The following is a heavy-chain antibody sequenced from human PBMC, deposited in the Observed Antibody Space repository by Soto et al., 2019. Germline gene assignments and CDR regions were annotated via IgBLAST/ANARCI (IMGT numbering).Heavy chain of an antibody. V-gene: IGHV3-21*01. Sequence: GESLTLSCAASGFTFSIYSMKWVRQAPGEGLEWVSSISSMSSYIYYADSGKDRFTISRDNAKNSLYLQMNSLRAEDTAVYYCAREPGGLIVDTVPVIYGMDVWGQGTTVTVSS. J-gene: IGHJ6*02. D-gene: IGHD5-12*01. CDR3: AREPGGLIVDTVPVIYGMDV. CDR1: GFTFSIYS. CDR2: ISSMSSYI.